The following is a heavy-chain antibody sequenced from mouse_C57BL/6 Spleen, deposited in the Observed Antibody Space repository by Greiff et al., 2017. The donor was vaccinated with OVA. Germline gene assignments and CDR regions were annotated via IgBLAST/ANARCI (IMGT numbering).Heavy chain of an antibody. V-gene: IGHV1-26*01. J-gene: IGHJ4*01. CDR1: GYTFTDYY. CDR3: AREGGNFAMDY. Sequence: VQLQQSGPELVKPGASVKISCKASGYTFTDYYMNWVKQSHGKSLEWIGDINPNNGGTSYNQKFKGKATLTVDKSSSTAYMELRSLTSEDSAVYYCAREGGNFAMDYWGQGTSVTVSS. CDR2: INPNNGGT.